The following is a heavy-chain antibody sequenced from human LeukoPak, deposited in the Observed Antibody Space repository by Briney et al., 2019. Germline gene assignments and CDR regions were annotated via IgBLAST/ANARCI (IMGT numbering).Heavy chain of an antibody. J-gene: IGHJ6*03. CDR2: IVVGSGNT. V-gene: IGHV1-58*02. CDR3: ARDGKRWLQFGPYYYMDV. CDR1: GFTFTSSA. D-gene: IGHD5-24*01. Sequence: RASVKVSCKASGFTFTSSAMQWVRQARGQRLEWIGWIVVGSGNTNYAQKFQERVTITRDMSTSTAYMELSSLRSEDTAVYYCARDGKRWLQFGPYYYMDVWGKGTTVTVSS.